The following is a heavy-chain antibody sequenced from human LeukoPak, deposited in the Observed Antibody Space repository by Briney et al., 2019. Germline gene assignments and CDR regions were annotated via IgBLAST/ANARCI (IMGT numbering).Heavy chain of an antibody. J-gene: IGHJ5*02. CDR3: ARDYYDSSGRLLYNWFDP. CDR2: INHSGST. D-gene: IGHD3-22*01. V-gene: IGHV4-39*07. CDR1: GGSISSSGYY. Sequence: SETLSLTCTVSGGSISSSGYYWGWIRQPPGKGLEWIGEINHSGSTNYNPSLKSRVTISVDTSKNQFSLKLSSVTAADTAVYYCARDYYDSSGRLLYNWFDPWGQGTLVTVSS.